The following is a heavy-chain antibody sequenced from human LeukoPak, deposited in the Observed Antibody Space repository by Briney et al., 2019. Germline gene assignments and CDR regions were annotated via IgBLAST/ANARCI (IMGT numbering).Heavy chain of an antibody. CDR1: GFTFSGFD. V-gene: IGHV3-73*01. J-gene: IGHJ4*02. CDR3: TRQDCSGGSCSYVDY. Sequence: GRSLRLSCAASGFTFSGFDMHWVRQASGKGLEWVGLIRSKPNSYTTVYAASVQGRFTISRDDSKNTAYLQMSSLKAEDTAVYYCTRQDCSGGSCSYVDYWGQGTLVTVSS. CDR2: IRSKPNSYTT. D-gene: IGHD2-15*01.